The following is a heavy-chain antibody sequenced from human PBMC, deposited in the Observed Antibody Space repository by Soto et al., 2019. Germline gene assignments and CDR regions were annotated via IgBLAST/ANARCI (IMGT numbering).Heavy chain of an antibody. J-gene: IGHJ5*02. D-gene: IGHD2-2*01. CDR1: GGSFSGYY. CDR2: INHSGST. CDR3: ARSYCSSTSCRDNWFDP. V-gene: IGHV4-34*01. Sequence: SETLSLTCAVYGGSFSGYYWSWIRQPPGKGLEWIGEINHSGSTNYNPSLKSRVTISVDTSKNQFSLKLSSVTAADTAVYYCARSYCSSTSCRDNWFDPGGQGTLVTVSS.